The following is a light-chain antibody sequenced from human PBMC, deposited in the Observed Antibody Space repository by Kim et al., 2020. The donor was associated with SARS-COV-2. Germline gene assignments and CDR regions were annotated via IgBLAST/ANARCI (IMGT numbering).Light chain of an antibody. CDR1: QSITRW. Sequence: VYVGDRVTITGRARQSITRWMAWYQKKPGKAPKILIYQAFTLDSGVPSRLSGSGSGTEFTLTISSLQPDDSATYYCQQYYSYPWTFGQGTKVDIK. J-gene: IGKJ1*01. CDR3: QQYYSYPWT. CDR2: QAF. V-gene: IGKV1-5*03.